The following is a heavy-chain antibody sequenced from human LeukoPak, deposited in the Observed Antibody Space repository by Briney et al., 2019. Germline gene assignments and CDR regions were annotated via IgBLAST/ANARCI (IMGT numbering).Heavy chain of an antibody. CDR2: IIHSGRT. J-gene: IGHJ4*02. D-gene: IGHD3-16*01. CDR3: ARGTVLTGYASFDY. CDR1: GGSFSGFY. V-gene: IGHV4-34*01. Sequence: SETLCLTCAVYGGSFSGFYWTRIRQPPGKELEWIGEIIHSGRTNYSPSLQSRITLTVDTSKNHFSLKLTSVTAADTAVYYCARGTVLTGYASFDYWGQGALVTVSS.